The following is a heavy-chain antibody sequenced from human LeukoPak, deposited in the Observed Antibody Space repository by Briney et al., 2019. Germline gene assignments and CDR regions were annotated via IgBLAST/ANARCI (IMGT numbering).Heavy chain of an antibody. V-gene: IGHV3-9*01. CDR1: GFTFDDYA. CDR2: ISWNSGSI. J-gene: IGHJ6*02. CDR3: ARYASDYDFWSGFTYYYYGMDV. Sequence: GGSLRLSCAASGFTFDDYAMHWVRQAPGKGPEWVSGISWNSGSIGYADSVKGRFTISRDNAKNSLYLQMNSLRAEDTAVYYCARYASDYDFWSGFTYYYYGMDVWGQGTTVTVSS. D-gene: IGHD3-3*01.